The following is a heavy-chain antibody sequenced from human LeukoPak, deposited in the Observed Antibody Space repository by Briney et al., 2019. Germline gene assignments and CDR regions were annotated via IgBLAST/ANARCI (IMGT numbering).Heavy chain of an antibody. D-gene: IGHD4-17*01. Sequence: PGGSLRLSCAASGFTVSSNYMSWVRQAPGKGLEWVSVIYSGGSTYYADSVKGRFTISRDNSKNTLSLQMNSLRAEDTAVYYCARDQTVPPGDAFDIWGQGTMVTVSS. CDR1: GFTVSSNY. CDR2: IYSGGST. CDR3: ARDQTVPPGDAFDI. J-gene: IGHJ3*02. V-gene: IGHV3-53*01.